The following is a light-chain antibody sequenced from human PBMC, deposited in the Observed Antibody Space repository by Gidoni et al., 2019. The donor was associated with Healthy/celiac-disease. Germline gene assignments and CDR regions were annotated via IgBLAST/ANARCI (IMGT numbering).Light chain of an antibody. J-gene: IGKJ1*01. Sequence: ESVLTQSPGTRSLSPGERATPSCRASQSVSSSYLAWYQQKPGQAPRLLIYGASSRATGIPDRFSGRGSGTDFTLTISRLEPEDFAVYYCQQYGSSPRTFGQXTKVEIK. CDR2: GAS. V-gene: IGKV3-20*01. CDR3: QQYGSSPRT. CDR1: QSVSSSY.